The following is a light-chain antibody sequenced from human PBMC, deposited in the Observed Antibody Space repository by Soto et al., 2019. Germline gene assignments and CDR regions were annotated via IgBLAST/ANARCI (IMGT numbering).Light chain of an antibody. CDR3: QQYDNFPPALT. CDR2: DAS. J-gene: IGKJ4*01. CDR1: QDINKY. V-gene: IGKV1-33*01. Sequence: DIQMTQSPSSLSASVGDRVTITCQASQDINKYLNWYQQKPGKAPKLLIYDASNLETGVPSRFSGSGSGTDFTFTISSLQPEDIATYYCQQYDNFPPALTFGGGTTVDIK.